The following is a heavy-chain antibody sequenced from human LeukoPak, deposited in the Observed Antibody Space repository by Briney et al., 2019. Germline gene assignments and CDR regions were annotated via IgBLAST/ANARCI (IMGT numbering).Heavy chain of an antibody. CDR1: GFTISNYA. V-gene: IGHV3-9*01. J-gene: IGHJ4*02. D-gene: IGHD6-19*01. CDR3: AKDNRRHYTSGPNPDSLH. CDR2: ISWNSGSI. Sequence: RTGGSLRLSCAASGFTISNYAMHWVRQPPGKGLEWVSGISWNSGSIDYADSVKGRFTISRDNAKNSLYLQMNSLRVEDTAFYYCAKDNRRHYTSGPNPDSLHWGQGALVTVSS.